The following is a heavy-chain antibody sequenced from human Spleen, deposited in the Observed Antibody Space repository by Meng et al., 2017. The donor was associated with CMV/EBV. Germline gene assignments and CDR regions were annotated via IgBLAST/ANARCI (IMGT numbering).Heavy chain of an antibody. D-gene: IGHD5-24*01. CDR3: ARGGDGYNYYFDS. CDR2: IKEDGSDK. CDR1: GFTFSTYW. Sequence: GESLKISCAASGFTFSTYWMSWVRQAPGKGLEWVANIKEDGSDKYYVDSVKGRFTLSRDNAKNSLYLQMNSLRAEDTAVYYCARGGDGYNYYFDSWGQGTLVTVSS. V-gene: IGHV3-7*01. J-gene: IGHJ4*02.